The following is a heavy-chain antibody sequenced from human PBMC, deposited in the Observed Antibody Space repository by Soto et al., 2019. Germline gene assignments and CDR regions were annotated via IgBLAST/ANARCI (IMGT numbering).Heavy chain of an antibody. CDR1: GFPLSRYW. D-gene: IGHD3-22*01. Sequence: GGSLRLSTAATGFPLSRYWMHWVRQAPGKGLVWVSRINGDGSGTSYADSVKGRFTSSRDNAKNTLYLQMNSLRAEDTAVYYCAIRASYYDSSGYFDYWGQGTLVTVSS. J-gene: IGHJ4*02. CDR3: AIRASYYDSSGYFDY. CDR2: INGDGSGT. V-gene: IGHV3-74*01.